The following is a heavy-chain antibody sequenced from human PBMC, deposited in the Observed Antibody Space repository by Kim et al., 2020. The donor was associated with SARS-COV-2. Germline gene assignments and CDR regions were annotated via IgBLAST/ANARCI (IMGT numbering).Heavy chain of an antibody. J-gene: IGHJ5*02. D-gene: IGHD2-21*01. CDR3: AKDAMVIFNWFDP. CDR2: IHSRGGGEKT. Sequence: GGSLRLSCAASGFTFGDYAMAWVRQAPGKGLEWVSTIHSRGGGEKTYYADSVKGRFIVSRDNSKDTLYLQMTSLTADDTAVYYCAKDAMVIFNWFDPWGQGSLVTVSS. V-gene: IGHV3-23*01. CDR1: GFTFGDYA.